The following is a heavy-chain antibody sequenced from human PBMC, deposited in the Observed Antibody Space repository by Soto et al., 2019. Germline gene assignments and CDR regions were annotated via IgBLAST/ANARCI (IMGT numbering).Heavy chain of an antibody. D-gene: IGHD6-19*01. Sequence: GGSLRLSCAASGFTFSSYGMHWVRQAPGKGLEWVALIWYDGSNKYYADSVKGRFTISRDNSKTTLYLQMNSLRAEDTAVYFCARDRGIGYSSGLYEPWFDPWGQGTLVTVSS. V-gene: IGHV3-33*01. CDR3: ARDRGIGYSSGLYEPWFDP. CDR2: IWYDGSNK. J-gene: IGHJ5*02. CDR1: GFTFSSYG.